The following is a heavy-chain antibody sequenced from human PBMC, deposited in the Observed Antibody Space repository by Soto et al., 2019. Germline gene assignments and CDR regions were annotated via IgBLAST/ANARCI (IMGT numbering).Heavy chain of an antibody. CDR3: ARDRGLSVDTGMITDYYGMDV. V-gene: IGHV1-69*06. J-gene: IGHJ6*02. CDR1: GGTFNSYA. Sequence: QVQLEQSGAEVKKPGSSVKVSCKASGGTFNSYAISWVRQVPGEGPEWMGGIIPNVGTVNYAQKFQGRVTIIAEKSTCSAYMAMRSLGSDETAVSYCARDRGLSVDTGMITDYYGMDVWGQGTGVTVSS. D-gene: IGHD5-18*01. CDR2: IIPNVGTV.